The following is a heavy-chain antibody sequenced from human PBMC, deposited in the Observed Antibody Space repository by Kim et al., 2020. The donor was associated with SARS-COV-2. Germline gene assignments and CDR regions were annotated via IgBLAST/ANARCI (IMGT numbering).Heavy chain of an antibody. D-gene: IGHD2-8*02. CDR1: GFTFSSYG. V-gene: IGHV3-33*01. CDR2: IRFDGTND. Sequence: GGSLRLSCEASGFTFSSYGMDWVRQAPGQGLEWVGTIRFDGTNDYYTDSVKGRFTISRDNSRNTVFLLMNSLRAEDTAAYYCARDPASYCTGRGSNSYHLDEWGQATVVTASS. J-gene: IGHJ4*02. CDR3: ARDPASYCTGRGSNSYHLDE.